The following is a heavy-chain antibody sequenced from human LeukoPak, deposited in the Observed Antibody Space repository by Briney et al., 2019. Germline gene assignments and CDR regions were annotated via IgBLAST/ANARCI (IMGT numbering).Heavy chain of an antibody. D-gene: IGHD1-26*01. CDR1: GGTTSSYY. Sequence: SETLSLTCTVSGGTTSSYYWSWIRQPPGKGLEWIGYIYYSGSTNYNPSLKSRVTMSADMSKNQFSLKLSSVTAADTAVYYCARSSYSGTYPGGYWGQGTLVTVSS. V-gene: IGHV4-59*01. CDR3: ARSSYSGTYPGGY. J-gene: IGHJ4*02. CDR2: IYYSGST.